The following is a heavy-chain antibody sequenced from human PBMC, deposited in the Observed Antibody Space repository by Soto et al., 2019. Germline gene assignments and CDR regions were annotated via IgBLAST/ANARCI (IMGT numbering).Heavy chain of an antibody. Sequence: SVKVSCKASGGTFSSYAISWVRQAPGQGLEWMGGIIPIFGTANYAQKFQGRVTITADESTSTAYMELSSLRSEDTAVYYCASRGVVTEYYFDYWGQGTLVTVSS. J-gene: IGHJ4*02. CDR3: ASRGVVTEYYFDY. CDR1: GGTFSSYA. V-gene: IGHV1-69*13. D-gene: IGHD2-21*02. CDR2: IIPIFGTA.